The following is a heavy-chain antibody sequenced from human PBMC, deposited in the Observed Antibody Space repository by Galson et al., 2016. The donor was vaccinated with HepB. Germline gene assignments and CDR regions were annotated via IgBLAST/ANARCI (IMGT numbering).Heavy chain of an antibody. CDR1: GFTFSSYG. CDR2: ISYDEGNK. D-gene: IGHD2-8*02. V-gene: IGHV3-30*03. J-gene: IGHJ6*02. CDR3: ARDGRHSPTGEFVAMMYYYYGMDV. Sequence: SLRLSCAASGFTFSSYGMHWVRQAPGKGLEWVAVISYDEGNKYYADSVKGRFTISRDISKNTLYLHMNSLRAEDTAVYYCARDGRHSPTGEFVAMMYYYYGMDVWGQGTTVTVSS.